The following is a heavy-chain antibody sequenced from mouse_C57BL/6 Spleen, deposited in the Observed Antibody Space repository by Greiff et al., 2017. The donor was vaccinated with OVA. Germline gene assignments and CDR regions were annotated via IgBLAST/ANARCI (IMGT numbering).Heavy chain of an antibody. D-gene: IGHD1-1*01. Sequence: EVKLVESGGGLVKPGGSLKLSCAASGFTFSDYGMHWVRQAPEKGLEWVAYISGGSSTINYADTVKGRFTISRDNAKITLFLLMTSLRSEDTAMYYCARGRDYAYAMDYWGQGTSVTVSS. CDR3: ARGRDYAYAMDY. CDR2: ISGGSSTI. J-gene: IGHJ4*01. V-gene: IGHV5-17*01. CDR1: GFTFSDYG.